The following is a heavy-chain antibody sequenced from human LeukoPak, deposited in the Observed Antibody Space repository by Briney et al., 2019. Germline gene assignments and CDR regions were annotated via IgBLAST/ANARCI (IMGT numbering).Heavy chain of an antibody. J-gene: IGHJ5*02. V-gene: IGHV4-4*07. CDR2: IYTSGST. Sequence: SETLSLTCTVSGGSISSYYWSWIRQPARKGLEWIGRIYTSGSTKYNSSLKSRVTMSVDTSKNQFSLKLSSVTAADTAVYYCARDYDVLTAYPPTQLFDPWGQGTLVTVSS. D-gene: IGHD3-9*01. CDR3: ARDYDVLTAYPPTQLFDP. CDR1: GGSISSYY.